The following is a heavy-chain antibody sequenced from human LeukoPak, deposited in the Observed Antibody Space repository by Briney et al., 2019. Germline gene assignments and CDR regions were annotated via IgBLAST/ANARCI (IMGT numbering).Heavy chain of an antibody. Sequence: GGSLRLSCAASGFTFSSYSMNWVRQAPGKGLEWVSYISSSSSTIYYADSVKGRFTISRDNAKNSLYLQMNSLRAEDTAVYYCARDPPKKYFDYWGQGTLVTVSS. V-gene: IGHV3-48*01. CDR3: ARDPPKKYFDY. CDR1: GFTFSSYS. CDR2: ISSSSSTI. J-gene: IGHJ4*02.